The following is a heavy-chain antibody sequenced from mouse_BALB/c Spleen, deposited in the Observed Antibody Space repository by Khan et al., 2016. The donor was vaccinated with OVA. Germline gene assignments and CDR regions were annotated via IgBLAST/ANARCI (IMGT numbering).Heavy chain of an antibody. CDR1: GYSFTSYY. V-gene: IGHV1S135*01. CDR3: ARHGYVAWFAY. Sequence: EVQLQQSGPELMKPGASVTISCKASGYSFTSYYIHWVKQSHGKSLEWIGYIDPFNGGTIYNPQFKGKATLTVDKSSSTAYMHLSSLTSDDSAVYYCARHGYVAWFAYWGQGTLVTVSA. CDR2: IDPFNGGT. J-gene: IGHJ3*01. D-gene: IGHD2-2*01.